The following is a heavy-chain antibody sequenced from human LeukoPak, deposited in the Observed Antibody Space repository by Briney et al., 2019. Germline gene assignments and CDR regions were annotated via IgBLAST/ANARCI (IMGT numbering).Heavy chain of an antibody. J-gene: IGHJ4*02. CDR3: ARDHNYAFDN. CDR1: GFTFSNAW. Sequence: GGSLRLSCAASGFTFSNAWMTWVRQAPGKGLEWISYIGISSGNTKYADSVKGRFTVSGDNARNSLYLQMNSLRVEDTAVYYCARDHNYAFDNWGQGTPVTVSS. CDR2: IGISSGNT. D-gene: IGHD1-1*01. V-gene: IGHV3-11*06.